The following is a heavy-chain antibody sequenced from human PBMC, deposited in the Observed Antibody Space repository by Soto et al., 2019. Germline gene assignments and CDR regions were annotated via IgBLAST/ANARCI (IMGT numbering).Heavy chain of an antibody. D-gene: IGHD2-2*01. J-gene: IGHJ4*02. V-gene: IGHV4-59*01. CDR3: ARGTGYCSSTSCYVVDY. CDR2: IYYSGST. CDR1: GGSISSYY. Sequence: PSETLSLTCTVSGGSISSYYWSWIRQPPGKGLEWIGYIYYSGSTNYNPSLKSRVTISVDTSKNQFSLKLSSVTAADTAVYYCARGTGYCSSTSCYVVDYWGQGTLVTVSS.